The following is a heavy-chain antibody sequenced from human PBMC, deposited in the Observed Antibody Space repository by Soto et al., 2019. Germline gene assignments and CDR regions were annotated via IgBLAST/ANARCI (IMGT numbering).Heavy chain of an antibody. Sequence: QVQLQESGPGLVKPSETLSLTCTVSGVSVNSGSFYWAWIRQPPGKGLEWIGFGSYSGTTNYKPSLKSPVTISVETSRSQISLKVTSLTAADTAVYYCARGATVTQYDYWGQGTLVTVSS. CDR3: ARGATVTQYDY. V-gene: IGHV4-61*01. CDR2: GSYSGTT. CDR1: GVSVNSGSFY. J-gene: IGHJ4*02. D-gene: IGHD4-17*01.